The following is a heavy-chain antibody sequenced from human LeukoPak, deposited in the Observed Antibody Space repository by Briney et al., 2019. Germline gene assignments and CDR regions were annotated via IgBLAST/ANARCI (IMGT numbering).Heavy chain of an antibody. CDR2: IIPIFGTA. J-gene: IGHJ4*02. CDR3: ARRNGSGRTYYFDY. V-gene: IGHV1-69*05. D-gene: IGHD3-10*01. CDR1: GGTFSNYA. Sequence: GSSVKVSCKASGGTFSNYAISWVRQAPGQGLEWMGGIIPIFGTANYAQKFQGRVTITTDESTSTAYMELSSLRSEDTAVYYCARRNGSGRTYYFDYWGQGTLVTVSS.